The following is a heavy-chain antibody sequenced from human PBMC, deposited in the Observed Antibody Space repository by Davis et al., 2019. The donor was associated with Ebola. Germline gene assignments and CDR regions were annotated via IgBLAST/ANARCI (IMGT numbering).Heavy chain of an antibody. J-gene: IGHJ5*02. V-gene: IGHV1-8*01. CDR2: MNPNSGNT. CDR1: GYTFTSYD. Sequence: AASVKVSCKASGYTFTSYDINWVRQATGQGLEWMGWMNPNSGNTGYAQKFQGRVTMTRDTSISTAYMELSRLRSDDTAVYYCARPDYGDYNWFDPWGQGTLATVSS. D-gene: IGHD4-17*01. CDR3: ARPDYGDYNWFDP.